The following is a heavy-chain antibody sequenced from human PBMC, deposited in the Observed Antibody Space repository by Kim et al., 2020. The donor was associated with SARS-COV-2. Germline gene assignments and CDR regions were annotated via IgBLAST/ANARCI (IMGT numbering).Heavy chain of an antibody. J-gene: IGHJ3*02. Sequence: SFQGQVTISADKSLSTAYLQWSSLKASDTAMYYCARRGRYGSGTIDAFDIWGQGTMVTVSS. CDR3: ARRGRYGSGTIDAFDI. V-gene: IGHV5-51*01. D-gene: IGHD3-10*01.